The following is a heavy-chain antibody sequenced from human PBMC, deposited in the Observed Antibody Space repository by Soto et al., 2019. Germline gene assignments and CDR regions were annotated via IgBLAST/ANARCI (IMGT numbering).Heavy chain of an antibody. CDR2: INHSGST. V-gene: IGHV4-34*01. Sequence: PSETLSLTCAVYGGSFSGYYWSWIRQPPGKGLEWIGEINHSGSTNYNPSLKSRVTISVDTSKNQFSLKLSSVTAADTAVYYCARTNSGYGGETYWYFDLWGRGTLVTVSS. CDR1: GGSFSGYY. CDR3: ARTNSGYGGETYWYFDL. D-gene: IGHD5-12*01. J-gene: IGHJ2*01.